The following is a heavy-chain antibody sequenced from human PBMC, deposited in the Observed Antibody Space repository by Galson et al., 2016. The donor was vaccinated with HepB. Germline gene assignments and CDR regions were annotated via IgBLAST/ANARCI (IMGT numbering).Heavy chain of an antibody. CDR3: ARDGNPGGYFDY. Sequence: SLRLSCAASGFTFSSYAMHWVRQAPGKGLEWVALIWYDGSNKYYADSVKGRFTISRDDSKNTLYLQMNSLRAEDTAVYYCARDGNPGGYFDYWGQGTLVNVSS. V-gene: IGHV3-33*01. J-gene: IGHJ4*02. CDR1: GFTFSSYA. CDR2: IWYDGSNK. D-gene: IGHD1-1*01.